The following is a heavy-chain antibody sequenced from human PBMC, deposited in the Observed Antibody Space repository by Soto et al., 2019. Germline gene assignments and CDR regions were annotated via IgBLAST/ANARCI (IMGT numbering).Heavy chain of an antibody. J-gene: IGHJ5*02. V-gene: IGHV4-30-4*01. CDR1: GGSISSGNYY. Sequence: QVQLQESGPGLVKPSETLSLTCAVSGGSISSGNYYWSWIRQSPGKGLEWIGYIYSTGSSYYNPSLRSRVSMSVDTYKNQFSLNLNSVTAADTAVYYCARDGTQLWLSGRDRFVPWGQGTLVTVSS. D-gene: IGHD5-18*01. CDR2: IYSTGSS. CDR3: ARDGTQLWLSGRDRFVP.